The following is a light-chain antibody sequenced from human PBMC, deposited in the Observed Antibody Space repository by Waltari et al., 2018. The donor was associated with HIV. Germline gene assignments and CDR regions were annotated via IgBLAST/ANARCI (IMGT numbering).Light chain of an antibody. CDR3: AAWDDTLSGPE. CDR2: RNN. Sequence: QSVLTQPPSASGTPGQRLTISCSGSSSNIGSNYVYWYQQLPGTAPKLLIYRNNQRPSGVPDRFSGSKSGTSASLAISGLRSEDEADYYCAAWDDTLSGPEFGGGTKLTVL. CDR1: SSNIGSNY. V-gene: IGLV1-47*01. J-gene: IGLJ3*02.